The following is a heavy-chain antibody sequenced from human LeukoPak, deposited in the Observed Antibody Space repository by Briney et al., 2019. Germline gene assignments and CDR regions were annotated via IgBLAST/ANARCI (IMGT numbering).Heavy chain of an antibody. J-gene: IGHJ4*02. Sequence: ASVKVSCKASGYTFTGYYMHWVRQAPGQGLGWMGWINPNSGDTNFAQKFQGRVTMTRDTSISAIYMELSRLRSDDTAVYYCARDGNFDNWGQGTLVTISS. CDR1: GYTFTGYY. CDR2: INPNSGDT. V-gene: IGHV1-2*02. CDR3: ARDGNFDN. D-gene: IGHD1-26*01.